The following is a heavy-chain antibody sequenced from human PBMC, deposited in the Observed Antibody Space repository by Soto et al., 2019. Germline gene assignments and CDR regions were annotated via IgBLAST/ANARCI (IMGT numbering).Heavy chain of an antibody. CDR2: ISYDGSNK. Sequence: GGSLRLSCAASGFTFSSYGMHWVRQAPGKGLEWVAVISYDGSNKYYADSVKGRFTISRDNSKNTLYLQMNSLRAEDMAVYYCAREGYALASYYYYYYMDVWGKGTTVTVSS. CDR3: AREGYALASYYYYYYMDV. J-gene: IGHJ6*03. CDR1: GFTFSSYG. D-gene: IGHD2-15*01. V-gene: IGHV3-30*03.